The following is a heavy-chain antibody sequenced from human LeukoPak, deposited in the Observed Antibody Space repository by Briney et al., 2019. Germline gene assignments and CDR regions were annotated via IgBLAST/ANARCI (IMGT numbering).Heavy chain of an antibody. CDR3: ARSYDILTGYSINYYYYMDV. Sequence: ASVKVSCKTSGYTFTSYDVNWVRQATGQGLEWMGWMNPNSGNTGYAQKFQGRVTMTRDTSISTAFMELSSLRSEDSAVYYCARSYDILTGYSINYYYYMDVWGKGTTVTISS. D-gene: IGHD3-9*01. CDR1: GYTFTSYD. V-gene: IGHV1-8*01. J-gene: IGHJ6*03. CDR2: MNPNSGNT.